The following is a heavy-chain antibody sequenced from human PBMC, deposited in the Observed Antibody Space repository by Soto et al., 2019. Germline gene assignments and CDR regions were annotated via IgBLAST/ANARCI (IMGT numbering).Heavy chain of an antibody. V-gene: IGHV4-59*08. D-gene: IGHD3-22*01. CDR1: GASVSHGY. J-gene: IGHJ3*02. CDR2: MYYSGSF. CDR3: ARPHYYDSSGSAFDI. Sequence: PSETLSLTCNVSGASVSHGYWSWIRQPPGKGLEWIGFMYYSGSFNYNPSLNSRGTISVETSKNQFFMKLTSVTASDTAVYYCARPHYYDSSGSAFDIWGQGTMVTVSS.